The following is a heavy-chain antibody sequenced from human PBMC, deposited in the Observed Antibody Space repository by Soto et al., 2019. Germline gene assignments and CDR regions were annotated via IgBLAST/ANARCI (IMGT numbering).Heavy chain of an antibody. V-gene: IGHV5-51*01. CDR3: ARHNAHDYSKHPSLWYYYYYMDV. CDR1: GYSFTSYW. D-gene: IGHD4-4*01. CDR2: IYPGDSDT. J-gene: IGHJ6*03. Sequence: GESLKISCKGSGYSFTSYWIGWVRQMPGKGLEWMGIIYPGDSDTRYSPSFQGQVTISADKSISTAYLQWSSLKASDTAMYYCARHNAHDYSKHPSLWYYYYYMDVWGKGTTVTVSS.